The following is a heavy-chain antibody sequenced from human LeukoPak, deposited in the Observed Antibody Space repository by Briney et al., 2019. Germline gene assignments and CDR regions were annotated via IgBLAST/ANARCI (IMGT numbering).Heavy chain of an antibody. CDR3: ARAAAGPTQFDY. J-gene: IGHJ4*02. CDR2: IYYSGST. D-gene: IGHD6-13*01. V-gene: IGHV4-59*01. CDR1: VGSISIYY. Sequence: SETLSLTSTVSVGSISIYYWSWIRQPPGKGREGIGYIYYSGSTNYNPSLKSRVTISVDTSKNQFSLKLSSVTAADTTVYYCARAAAGPTQFDYWGQGTLVTVSS.